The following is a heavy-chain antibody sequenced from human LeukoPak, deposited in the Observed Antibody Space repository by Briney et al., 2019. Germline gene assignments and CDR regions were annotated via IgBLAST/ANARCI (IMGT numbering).Heavy chain of an antibody. D-gene: IGHD2-2*01. CDR2: ISSSGSTI. J-gene: IGHJ3*02. V-gene: IGHV3-11*04. CDR1: GFTFSDYY. CDR3: ARECSVPAALGAFDI. Sequence: GGSLRLSCAASGFTFSDYYMSWIRQAPGKGLEWVSYISSSGSTIYYADSVKGRFTISRDNAKNSLYLQMNSLRAEDTAVYYCARECSVPAALGAFDIWGQGTMVTVSS.